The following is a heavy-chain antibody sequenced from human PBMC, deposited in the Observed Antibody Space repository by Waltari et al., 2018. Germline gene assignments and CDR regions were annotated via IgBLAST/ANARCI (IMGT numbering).Heavy chain of an antibody. CDR3: ARGGQIVRPRPLDL. CDR1: GFTVTSTY. V-gene: IGHV3-66*01. J-gene: IGHJ3*01. D-gene: IGHD6-6*01. CDR2: IYSSATP. Sequence: EGQLVESGGGLVKPGGSLRLSCAASGFTVTSTYMNWVRQAPGKGLEWVSTIYSSATPFYADSVKGRFTISRDNSKNLLFLQMDDLRVNDTAVYYCARGGQIVRPRPLDLWGPGTLVTVSS.